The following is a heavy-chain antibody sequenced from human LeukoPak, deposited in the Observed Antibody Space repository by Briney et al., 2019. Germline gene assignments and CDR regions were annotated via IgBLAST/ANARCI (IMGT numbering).Heavy chain of an antibody. J-gene: IGHJ5*02. CDR2: IGPYTGKT. CDR1: GYTFTNFG. Sequence: ASVKVSCKASGYTFTNFGISWVRQAPGQGLEWMGWIGPYTGKTNYAQKFQGRVTVTTDTSTSTAYMELRSLRSDDTAVYYCARVKWVYSSGPNHWFDPWGQGTLVTVSS. V-gene: IGHV1-18*04. CDR3: ARVKWVYSSGPNHWFDP. D-gene: IGHD6-19*01.